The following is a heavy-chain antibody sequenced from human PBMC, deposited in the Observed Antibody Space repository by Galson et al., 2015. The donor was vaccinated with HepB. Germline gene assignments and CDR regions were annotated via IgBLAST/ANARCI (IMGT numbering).Heavy chain of an antibody. CDR2: ITGKGDST. CDR1: GFAFDSHA. D-gene: IGHD5-18*01. Sequence: LRLSCAASGFAFDSHAMSWVRQAPGRGLEWISGITGKGDSTFYADSVKGRFTVSKDNSNNMLYLQMNSLRAEDAGLYFCAKGYGLFDSWGLGILVTVSS. J-gene: IGHJ5*01. V-gene: IGHV3-23*01. CDR3: AKGYGLFDS.